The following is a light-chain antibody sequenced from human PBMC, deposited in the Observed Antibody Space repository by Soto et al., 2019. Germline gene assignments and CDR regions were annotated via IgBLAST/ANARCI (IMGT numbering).Light chain of an antibody. CDR2: KAS. Sequence: IQLTQSPCSLSASVGDRVTITCRANQSISVWLAWYQQKPGKAPKVLIYKASRLESGVPSRFSGSGSGTEFTLTISSLQPDDFATYYCQQYSSYSPETFGQGTKVDIK. CDR3: QQYSSYSPET. V-gene: IGKV1-5*03. CDR1: QSISVW. J-gene: IGKJ1*01.